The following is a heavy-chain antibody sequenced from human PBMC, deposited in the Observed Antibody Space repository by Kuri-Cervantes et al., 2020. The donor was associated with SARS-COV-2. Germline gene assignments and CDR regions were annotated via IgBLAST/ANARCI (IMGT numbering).Heavy chain of an antibody. Sequence: LRLSCTVSGGSISSGSYYWSWIRQPAGKGLEWIGRIYTSGSTNYNPSLKSRVTISVDTSKNQFSLKLSSVTAADTAVYYCARDGGGYYDSSGYYGQLGFDYWGQGTLVTVSS. J-gene: IGHJ4*02. D-gene: IGHD3-22*01. CDR2: IYTSGST. CDR3: ARDGGGYYDSSGYYGQLGFDY. V-gene: IGHV4-61*02. CDR1: GGSISSGSYY.